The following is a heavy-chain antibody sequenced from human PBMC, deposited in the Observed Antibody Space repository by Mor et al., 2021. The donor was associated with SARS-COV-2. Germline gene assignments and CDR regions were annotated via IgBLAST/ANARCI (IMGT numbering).Heavy chain of an antibody. Sequence: VRQAPGKGLEWVAVISYDGSNKYYADSVKGRFTISRDNSKNTLYLQMNSLRAEDTAVYYCARVGIAAAGTGNWFDPWGQ. V-gene: IGHV3-30*01. J-gene: IGHJ5*02. CDR3: ARVGIAAAGTGNWFDP. D-gene: IGHD6-13*01. CDR2: ISYDGSNK.